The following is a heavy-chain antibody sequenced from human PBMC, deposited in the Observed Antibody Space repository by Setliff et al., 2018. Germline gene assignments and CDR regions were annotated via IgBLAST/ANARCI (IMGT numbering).Heavy chain of an antibody. CDR1: GFTFSSYG. J-gene: IGHJ4*02. V-gene: IGHV3-33*01. CDR2: IWYDGVKK. CDR3: ARTCSGSGCYAGLES. Sequence: SLRLSCAASGFTFSSYGMHWVRQAPGRGLEWVAVIWYDGVKKYHADSVKGRFTISRDNSKNTLYLQMNSLRPEDTAVYYCARTCSGSGCYAGLESWGQGTPVTVSS. D-gene: IGHD2-15*01.